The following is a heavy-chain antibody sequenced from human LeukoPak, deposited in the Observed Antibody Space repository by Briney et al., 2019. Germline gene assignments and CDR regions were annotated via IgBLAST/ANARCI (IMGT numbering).Heavy chain of an antibody. V-gene: IGHV4-4*07. J-gene: IGHJ6*03. D-gene: IGHD6-13*01. CDR2: IYTSGST. CDR1: GGSISSYY. Sequence: SETLSLTCTVSGGSISSYYWSWIRQPAGKGLEWIGRIYTSGSTNYNPSLKSRVTMSVDTSKNQFSLKLSSVTAADTAVNYCARHEWGIAAAGSYYYYYMDVWGKGTTVTVSS. CDR3: ARHEWGIAAAGSYYYYYMDV.